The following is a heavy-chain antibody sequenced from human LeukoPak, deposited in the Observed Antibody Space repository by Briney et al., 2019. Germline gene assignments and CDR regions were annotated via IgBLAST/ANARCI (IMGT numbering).Heavy chain of an antibody. CDR3: ATGGGWWSPDY. J-gene: IGHJ4*02. CDR1: GFTFSSDE. V-gene: IGHV3-74*01. D-gene: IGHD2-15*01. Sequence: PGGSLRLSCAASGFTFSSDEMHWVRQVPGKGLVWVSRINSDEISTTYADSVKGRFTISRDNAKNTLYLQMNSLRAEDTAVYYCATGGGWWSPDYWGQGTLVTVSS. CDR2: INSDEIST.